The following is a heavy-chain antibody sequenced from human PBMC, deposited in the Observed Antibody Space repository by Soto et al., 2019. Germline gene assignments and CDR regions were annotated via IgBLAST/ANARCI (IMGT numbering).Heavy chain of an antibody. CDR1: SGSSSSGGYY. CDR2: IYYSGST. Sequence: SETLSLTCTVSSGSSSSGGYYWSWIRQHPGKGLEWIGYIYYSGSTYYNPSLKSRVTISVDTSKKQFSLKLSSVTAADTAVYYCASGIDDYSDIYGMDVWGQGTTVTVS. V-gene: IGHV4-31*03. J-gene: IGHJ6*02. CDR3: ASGIDDYSDIYGMDV. D-gene: IGHD4-4*01.